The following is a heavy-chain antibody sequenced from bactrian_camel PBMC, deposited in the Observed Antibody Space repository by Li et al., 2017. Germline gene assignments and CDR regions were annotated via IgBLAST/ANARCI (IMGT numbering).Heavy chain of an antibody. D-gene: IGHD2*01. V-gene: IGHV3S53*01. CDR3: AADPTRSYCSGGYWRQPVLVPNRH. J-gene: IGHJ4*01. Sequence: HVQLVESGGGSVQAGGSLRLSCAASGFIVGGCMAWFRQAPGKERERVADITQFGTTTYADSVKDRFTISRDNAENTLYLRMNSLKPEDTAMYYCAADPTRSYCSGGYWRQPVLVPNRHWGQGTQVTVS. CDR2: ITQFGTT. CDR1: GFIVGGC.